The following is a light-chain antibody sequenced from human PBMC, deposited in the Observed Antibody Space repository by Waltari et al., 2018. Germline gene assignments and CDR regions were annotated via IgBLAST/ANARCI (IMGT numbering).Light chain of an antibody. J-gene: IGKJ1*01. V-gene: IGKV1-39*01. Sequence: DIQMTQSPPSQSASVGDRVTITCRARQSISHYLNWYQQKPLKAPKLLMFAASGLQSGVPSRFSGSGSGTDFTLTINKLQPEDFATYYCQQSYSSPWTFGQGTRVEIK. CDR1: QSISHY. CDR2: AAS. CDR3: QQSYSSPWT.